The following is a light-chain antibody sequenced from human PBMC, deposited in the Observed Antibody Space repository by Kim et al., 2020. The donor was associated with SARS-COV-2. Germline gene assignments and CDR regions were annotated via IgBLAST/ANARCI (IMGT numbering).Light chain of an antibody. CDR2: YDS. V-gene: IGLV3-21*04. CDR3: QVWDSSSDRGV. CDR1: HIGSKS. Sequence: PGKTARITCGGNHIGSKSVRWYQQKPGQAPVLVIYYDSDRPSGIPERFSGSNSGNTATLTISRVEAGDEADYYCQVWDSSSDRGVFGGGTQLTVL. J-gene: IGLJ2*01.